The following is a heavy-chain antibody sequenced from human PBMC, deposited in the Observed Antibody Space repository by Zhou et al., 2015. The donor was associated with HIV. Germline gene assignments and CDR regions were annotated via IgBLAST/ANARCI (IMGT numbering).Heavy chain of an antibody. CDR3: ARVRIGRQATGVVVPAAMDYYYYYMDV. Sequence: SSYAISWVRQAPGQGLEWMGGESSLSLVQQTNAQKFQGRVTITADESTXTAYMELSSLRSEDTAVYYCARVRIGRQATGVVVPAAMDYYYYYMDVWGKGTTVTVSS. CDR1: SSYA. V-gene: IGHV1-69*01. CDR2: ESSLSLVQ. J-gene: IGHJ6*03. D-gene: IGHD2-2*01.